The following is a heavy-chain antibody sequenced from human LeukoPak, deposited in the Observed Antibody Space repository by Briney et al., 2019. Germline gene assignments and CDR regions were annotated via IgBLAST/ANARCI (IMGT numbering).Heavy chain of an antibody. CDR1: VGSICRYY. CDR2: IYSTGST. V-gene: IGHV4-4*07. D-gene: IGHD3-3*01. Sequence: SETLSLICTFSVGSICRYYRRCIRQPAGQGLEFVGRIYSTGSTTHNPSLKSRVTMSVDTSKNQFSLKLTSVTATDTAVYYCARPLHLCRIPYYTDRWFDPRGQGTLVTVSS. J-gene: IGHJ5*02. CDR3: ARPLHLCRIPYYTDRWFDP.